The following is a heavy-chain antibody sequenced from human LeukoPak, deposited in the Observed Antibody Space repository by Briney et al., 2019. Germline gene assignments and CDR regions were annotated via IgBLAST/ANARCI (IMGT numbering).Heavy chain of an antibody. CDR3: ATSYQGYFDY. V-gene: IGHV4-30-2*01. CDR2: IYHSGST. CDR1: GGSISSGGYS. Sequence: ASETLSLTCAVSGGSISSGGYSWSWIRQPPGKGLEWIGYIYHSGSTYYNPSLKSRVTISVDRSKNQFSLKLSSVTAADTAVYYCATSYQGYFDYWGQGTLVTVSS. D-gene: IGHD6-6*01. J-gene: IGHJ4*02.